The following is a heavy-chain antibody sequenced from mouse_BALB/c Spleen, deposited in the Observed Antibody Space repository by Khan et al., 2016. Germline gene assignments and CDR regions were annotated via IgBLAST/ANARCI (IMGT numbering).Heavy chain of an antibody. J-gene: IGHJ3*01. CDR1: GYSITSDYA. Sequence: EVQLQESGPGLVKPSQSLSLTCTVTGYSITSDYAWNWIRQFPGNKLEWMGYISYSGSTSYNPSLKSRISITRDTSKNQFFLQLNSVTTEDAATYYCASHYYACAYWGQGTLVTVSA. D-gene: IGHD1-2*01. CDR3: ASHYYACAY. V-gene: IGHV3-2*02. CDR2: ISYSGST.